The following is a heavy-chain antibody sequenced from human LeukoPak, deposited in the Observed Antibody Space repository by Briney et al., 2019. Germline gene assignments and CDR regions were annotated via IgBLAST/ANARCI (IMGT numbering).Heavy chain of an antibody. CDR2: IYHSGST. CDR3: ARYFDWEYYFDY. J-gene: IGHJ4*02. V-gene: IGHV4-30-2*01. Sequence: PSQTLSLTCAVSGGSISSGGYSWSWIRQPPGKGLEWIAYIYHSGSTYYNPSLKSRVTISVDRSKNQFSLKLSSVTAADTAVYYCARYFDWEYYFDYWGQGTLVTVSS. D-gene: IGHD3-9*01. CDR1: GGSISSGGYS.